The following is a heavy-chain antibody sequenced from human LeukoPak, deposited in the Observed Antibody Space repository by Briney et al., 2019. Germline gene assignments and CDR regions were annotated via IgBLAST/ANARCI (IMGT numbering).Heavy chain of an antibody. CDR1: GFTFSSYW. J-gene: IGHJ6*02. CDR2: IKQDGSEK. Sequence: GGSLRLSCAASGFTFSSYWMSWVRQAPGKGLEWVANIKQDGSEKYYVDSVKGRFTISRDNAKNSLYLQMNSLRAEDTAVYYCARGSYSSSGSMDYYYYGMDVWGQGTTVTVSS. D-gene: IGHD6-19*01. V-gene: IGHV3-7*01. CDR3: ARGSYSSSGSMDYYYYGMDV.